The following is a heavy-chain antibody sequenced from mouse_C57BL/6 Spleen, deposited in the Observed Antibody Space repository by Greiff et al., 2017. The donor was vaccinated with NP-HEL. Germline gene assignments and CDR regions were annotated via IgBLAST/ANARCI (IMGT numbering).Heavy chain of an antibody. CDR1: GYTFTSYW. CDR2: IDPSDSYT. V-gene: IGHV1-50*01. Sequence: QVQLKESGAELVKPGASVKLSCKASGYTFTSYWMQWVKQRPGQGLEWIGEIDPSDSYTNYNQKFKGKATLTVDTSSSTAYMQLSSLTSEDSAVYYCARSGPLAYWGQGTLVTVSA. CDR3: ARSGPLAY. J-gene: IGHJ3*01. D-gene: IGHD4-1*01.